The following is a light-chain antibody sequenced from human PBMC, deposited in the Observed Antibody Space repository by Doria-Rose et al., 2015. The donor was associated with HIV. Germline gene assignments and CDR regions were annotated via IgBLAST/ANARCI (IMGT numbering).Light chain of an antibody. J-gene: IGKJ3*01. CDR3: QQYYDTPS. CDR2: GSS. CDR1: QSLLYTSKHY. V-gene: IGKV4-1*01. Sequence: DIQVTQSPESLGMSLGERATLNCKSNQSLLYTSKHYLAWYQQKPGQPPKLLIYGSSTRQSGVPARCSGSGSGTDFTLTISSLEAEDVAVYYCQQYYDTPSFGPGTTVDIK.